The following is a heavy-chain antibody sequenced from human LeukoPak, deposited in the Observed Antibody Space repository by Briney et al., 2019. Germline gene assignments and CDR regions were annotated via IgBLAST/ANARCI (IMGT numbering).Heavy chain of an antibody. J-gene: IGHJ4*02. Sequence: GGSLRLSCAASGFTFSIYAMSWVRQAPGKGLEWVSAISGSGYDTYYADSVKGRFTISRDNSKNTLYLQMSSLRAEDTAVYYCAKRIGWYGTVDFWGQGTLVTVSS. CDR1: GFTFSIYA. CDR2: ISGSGYDT. V-gene: IGHV3-23*01. CDR3: AKRIGWYGTVDF. D-gene: IGHD6-19*01.